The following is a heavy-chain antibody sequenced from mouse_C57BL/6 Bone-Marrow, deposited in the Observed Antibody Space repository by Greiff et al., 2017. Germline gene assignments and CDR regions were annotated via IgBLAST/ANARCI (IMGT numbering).Heavy chain of an antibody. D-gene: IGHD1-1*01. CDR1: GYSFTGYY. CDR3: ARGPLRAY. J-gene: IGHJ3*01. CDR2: INPSTGGT. Sequence: VQLKESGPELVKPGASVKISCKASGYSFTGYYMNWVKQSPEKSLEWIGEINPSTGGTTYNQKFKAKATLTVDKSSSTAYMQLKSLTSEDSAVYYCARGPLRAYWGQGTLVTVSA. V-gene: IGHV1-42*01.